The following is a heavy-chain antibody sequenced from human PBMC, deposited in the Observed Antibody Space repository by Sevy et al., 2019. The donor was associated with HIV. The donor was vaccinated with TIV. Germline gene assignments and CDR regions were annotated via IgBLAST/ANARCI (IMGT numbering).Heavy chain of an antibody. Sequence: GGSLRLSCAASGFTFSDYYMSWIHQAPGKGLEWVSYISSSGSTIYYADSVKGRFTISRDNAKNSLYLQMNSLRAEDTAVYYCASDNTVTPFYYYYGMDVWGQGTTVTVSS. V-gene: IGHV3-11*01. CDR3: ASDNTVTPFYYYYGMDV. D-gene: IGHD4-4*01. CDR2: ISSSGSTI. J-gene: IGHJ6*02. CDR1: GFTFSDYY.